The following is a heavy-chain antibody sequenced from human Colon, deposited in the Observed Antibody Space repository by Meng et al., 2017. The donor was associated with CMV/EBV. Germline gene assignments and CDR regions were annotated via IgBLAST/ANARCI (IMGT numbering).Heavy chain of an antibody. CDR2: IYIDDST. Sequence: PLLGCAGGLVQPGGSLRLSCASSGFPVSSKYMSWVRQAPGKGLEWVSVIYIDDSTYYADSVEGRFTISRDNSRNTVYLQMNSLRAEDTAVYYCARDSPHAWDWGQGTLVTVSS. CDR3: ARDSPHAWD. CDR1: GFPVSSKY. D-gene: IGHD3-16*01. J-gene: IGHJ4*02. V-gene: IGHV3-53*01.